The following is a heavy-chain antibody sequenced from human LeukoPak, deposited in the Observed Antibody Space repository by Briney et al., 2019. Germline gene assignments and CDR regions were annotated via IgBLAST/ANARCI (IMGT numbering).Heavy chain of an antibody. CDR2: IRKDGGDI. CDR3: ARVAFGDFSY. V-gene: IGHV3-7*01. CDR1: GLSLGSYW. Sequence: GGSLRLSCVASGLSLGSYWMDWGRQAPGKGLEWVANIRKDGGDIHYVDSVKGRFTISRDNAKNSVYLQMHSLRAEDTAMYYCARVAFGDFSYWGQGILVTVSS. J-gene: IGHJ4*02. D-gene: IGHD3-10*01.